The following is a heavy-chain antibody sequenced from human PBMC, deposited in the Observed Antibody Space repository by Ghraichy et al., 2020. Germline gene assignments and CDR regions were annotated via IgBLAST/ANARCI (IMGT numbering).Heavy chain of an antibody. CDR2: ISWDGGST. D-gene: IGHD4-23*01. J-gene: IGHJ4*02. CDR3: AKDNGGNSVYYFDY. CDR1: GFTFDDYA. V-gene: IGHV3-43D*04. Sequence: GGSLRLSCAASGFTFDDYAMHWVRQAPGKGLEWVSLISWDGGSTYYADSVKGRFTISRDNSKNSLYLQMNSLRAEDTALYYCAKDNGGNSVYYFDYWGQGTLVTVSS.